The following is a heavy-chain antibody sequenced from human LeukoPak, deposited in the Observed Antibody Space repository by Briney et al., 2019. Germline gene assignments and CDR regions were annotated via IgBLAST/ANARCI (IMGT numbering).Heavy chain of an antibody. J-gene: IGHJ3*02. CDR3: AKIKVGATTFYAFNI. V-gene: IGHV3-30*18. CDR2: ISYDGSNK. D-gene: IGHD1-26*01. CDR1: GFTFNNYG. Sequence: GGSLRLSCAASGFTFNNYGMSWVRQAPGKGLEWVAVISYDGSNKYYVDSVKGRFTISRDNSKNTLYLQMNSLRAEDTAVYYCAKIKVGATTFYAFNIWGQGTMVTVSS.